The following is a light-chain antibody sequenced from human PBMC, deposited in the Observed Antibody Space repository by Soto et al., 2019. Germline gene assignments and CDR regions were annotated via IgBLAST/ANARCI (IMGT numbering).Light chain of an antibody. CDR3: QQYFPTPLT. J-gene: IGKJ3*01. CDR1: QSVLYSSNNKNY. CDR2: WAS. Sequence: DIVMTQSPDSLAVSLGERATINCKSSQSVLYSSNNKNYLAWYQQKPGQPPKLLIYWASTRESGVPDRFSGSGSGTDVTLAISSLQAEDVAVFYCQQYFPTPLTFGPGTKVDLK. V-gene: IGKV4-1*01.